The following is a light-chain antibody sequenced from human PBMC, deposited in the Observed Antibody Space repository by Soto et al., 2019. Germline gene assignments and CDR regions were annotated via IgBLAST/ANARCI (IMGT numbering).Light chain of an antibody. CDR3: QQRGGCPLT. J-gene: IGKJ4*01. V-gene: IGKV3-11*01. CDR2: DGC. CDR1: QSVISN. Sequence: QFPANMSRCRGKRALXPCRASQSVISNLAWYQHERGRSAGLLIYDGCYGAAGMRGRFSGSGYETDFTLTISSVGAQDFAIYFCQQRGGCPLTFVGWTKVDI.